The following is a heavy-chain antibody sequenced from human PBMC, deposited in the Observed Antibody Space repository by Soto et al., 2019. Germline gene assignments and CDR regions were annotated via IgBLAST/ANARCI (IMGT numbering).Heavy chain of an antibody. V-gene: IGHV1-18*01. J-gene: IGHJ3*02. Sequence: ASVKVACKASGYPFTSYGISWVIQAPGQGLEWVAWISAYNGKRDTAQKFQDRVTMTLDTSTDTAHMDLGDLTSADTAVYYCARGRIVASIHDAFEIWGQGTKVTVSS. CDR2: ISAYNGKR. CDR1: GYPFTSYG. CDR3: ARGRIVASIHDAFEI. D-gene: IGHD5-12*01.